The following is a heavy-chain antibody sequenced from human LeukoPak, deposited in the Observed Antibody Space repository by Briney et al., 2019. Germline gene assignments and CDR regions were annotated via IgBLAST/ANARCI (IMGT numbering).Heavy chain of an antibody. CDR1: GYTFTSYD. D-gene: IGHD5-18*01. CDR3: ARGRVYSYGLALVY. V-gene: IGHV1-8*01. Sequence: ASVKVSCKASGYTFTSYDINRVRQATGQGLEWMGWMNPNSGNTGYAQKFQGRVTMTRNTSISTAYMELSSLRSEDTAVYYCARGRVYSYGLALVYWGQGTLVTVSS. J-gene: IGHJ4*02. CDR2: MNPNSGNT.